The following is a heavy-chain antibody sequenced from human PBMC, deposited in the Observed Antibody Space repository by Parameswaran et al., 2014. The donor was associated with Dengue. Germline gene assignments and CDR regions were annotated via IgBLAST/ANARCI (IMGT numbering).Heavy chain of an antibody. J-gene: IGHJ6*02. V-gene: IGHV4-59*01. Sequence: SETLSLTCTVSGGSISSSYWSWIRQPPGKGLEWIGYIYYSGTANYNPSLKSRVTISVDTSKNQFSLKVNSVTAADTAVYYCARDPGNGMDVWGQGTTVTVSS. CDR2: IYYSGTA. CDR3: ARDPGNGMDV. D-gene: IGHD1-1*01. CDR1: GGSISSSY.